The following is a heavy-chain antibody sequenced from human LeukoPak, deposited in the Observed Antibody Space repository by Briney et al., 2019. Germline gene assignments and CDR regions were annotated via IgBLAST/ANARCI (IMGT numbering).Heavy chain of an antibody. J-gene: IGHJ4*02. Sequence: SETLSLTCTVSGGSISSYYWSWIRQPPGKGLEWIGYIYYSGSTNYNPSLKSRVTISVDTSKNQFSLKLSSVTAADTAVYYCARDGGGYSGYDVYCWGQGTLVTVSS. CDR3: ARDGGGYSGYDVYC. CDR1: GGSISSYY. D-gene: IGHD5-12*01. CDR2: IYYSGST. V-gene: IGHV4-59*01.